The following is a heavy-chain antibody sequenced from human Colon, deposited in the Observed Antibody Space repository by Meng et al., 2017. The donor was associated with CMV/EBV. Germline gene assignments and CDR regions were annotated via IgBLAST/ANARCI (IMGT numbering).Heavy chain of an antibody. V-gene: IGHV4-34*02. CDR3: ARGDDTAKTGRS. J-gene: IGHJ4*02. D-gene: IGHD5-18*01. CDR1: DGSSSGYY. Sequence: QVHLQQWGAGLFEPSQTLSLTCAVYDGSSSGYYLSWVRQPPGKGLGWIWEIHPNRSTSYNASLNSRVTLSLDASKDQFSLKLNSVTTADTAVYFCARGDDTAKTGRSWGQGILVTVSS. CDR2: IHPNRST.